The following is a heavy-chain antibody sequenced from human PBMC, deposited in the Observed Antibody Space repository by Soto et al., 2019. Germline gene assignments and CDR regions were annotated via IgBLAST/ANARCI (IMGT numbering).Heavy chain of an antibody. Sequence: PGGSLRLSCAASGFTFSSYGMHWVRQAPGKGLEWVAVISYDGSNKYYADSVKGRFTISRDNSKNTLYLQMNSLRAEDTAVYYCAKRLTIGWQFDYWGQGTLVTVSS. V-gene: IGHV3-30*18. J-gene: IGHJ4*02. CDR3: AKRLTIGWQFDY. D-gene: IGHD4-4*01. CDR2: ISYDGSNK. CDR1: GFTFSSYG.